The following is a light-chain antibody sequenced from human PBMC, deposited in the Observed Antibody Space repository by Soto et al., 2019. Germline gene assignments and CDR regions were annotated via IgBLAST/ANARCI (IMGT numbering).Light chain of an antibody. Sequence: DIQMTQSPYSLSASVGDRVTITCRASQSISSYLNWYQQKPGKAPKLLIYAASSLQSGVPSRFSGSGSGTDFTLTSSSLQPEDFATYYCQQSYSTPAFGQGTKVEIK. J-gene: IGKJ1*01. CDR2: AAS. CDR1: QSISSY. CDR3: QQSYSTPA. V-gene: IGKV1-39*01.